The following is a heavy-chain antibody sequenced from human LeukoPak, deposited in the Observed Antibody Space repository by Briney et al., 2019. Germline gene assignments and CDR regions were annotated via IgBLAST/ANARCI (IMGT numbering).Heavy chain of an antibody. CDR3: ARDHGSGSYSDY. V-gene: IGHV3-64*01. D-gene: IGHD1-26*01. CDR2: ISTNGGST. J-gene: IGHJ4*02. CDR1: GFTFSSYA. Sequence: PGGSLRLSCAAFGFTFSSYAMHWVRQAPGKGLEYVSGISTNGGSTNYANSVKGRFTISRDNSKNTLYLQMGSLRAEDMAVYYCARDHGSGSYSDYWGQGTLVTVSS.